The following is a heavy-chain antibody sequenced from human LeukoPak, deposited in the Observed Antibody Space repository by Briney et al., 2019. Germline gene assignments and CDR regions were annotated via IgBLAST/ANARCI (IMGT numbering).Heavy chain of an antibody. CDR2: INPSGGST. D-gene: IGHD2-21*02. Sequence: ASVKVSCKASGYTFTSYYMHWVRQAPGQGLEWMGIINPSGGSTSYAQKFQGRVTMTRDTSTSTAYMELSSLRSEDTAVYYCAREYCGGDCYGRPYYGMDVWGQGTTVTVS. CDR3: AREYCGGDCYGRPYYGMDV. J-gene: IGHJ6*02. V-gene: IGHV1-46*01. CDR1: GYTFTSYY.